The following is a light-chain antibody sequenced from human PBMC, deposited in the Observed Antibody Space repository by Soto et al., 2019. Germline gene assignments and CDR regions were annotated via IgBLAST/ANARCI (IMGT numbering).Light chain of an antibody. V-gene: IGKV3-15*01. CDR2: QTS. Sequence: EIVLTQSPATLSSFPGDRVTLSCRASQYINTRLAWYQHRPGQAPRLLIYQTSIRATGIPARFSGSGSGTEFTLTITSLQSEDFAVYYCQQYNNWPPGTFGQGTKVDIK. CDR3: QQYNNWPPGT. J-gene: IGKJ1*01. CDR1: QYINTR.